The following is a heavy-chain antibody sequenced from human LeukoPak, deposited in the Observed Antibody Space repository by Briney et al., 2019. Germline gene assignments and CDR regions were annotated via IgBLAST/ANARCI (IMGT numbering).Heavy chain of an antibody. CDR2: FDPEDGET. J-gene: IGHJ3*02. Sequence: ASVKVSCTVSGYTLTELSMHWVRQAPGKGLEWMGGFDPEDGETIYAQKFQGRVTMTEDTSTDTAYMELSSLRSEDTAVYYCARVAADVGATEPVDAFDIWGQGTMVTVSS. D-gene: IGHD1-26*01. CDR3: ARVAADVGATEPVDAFDI. V-gene: IGHV1-24*01. CDR1: GYTLTELS.